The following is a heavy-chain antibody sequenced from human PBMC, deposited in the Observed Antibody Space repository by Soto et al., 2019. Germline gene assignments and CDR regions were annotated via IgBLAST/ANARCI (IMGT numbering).Heavy chain of an antibody. V-gene: IGHV3-23*01. J-gene: IGHJ3*02. D-gene: IGHD3-16*01. Sequence: EVQLLESGGGLVQPGGSLRLSCAASGFTFSSYAMSWVRQAPGKGLEWVSAISGSGGSTYYADSVNGRFTISRDNSKNTLYLQMNTLRAEDTAVNYCAKPDQSTYYDYIWGSGAFDIWGQGTMVTVSS. CDR3: AKPDQSTYYDYIWGSGAFDI. CDR2: ISGSGGST. CDR1: GFTFSSYA.